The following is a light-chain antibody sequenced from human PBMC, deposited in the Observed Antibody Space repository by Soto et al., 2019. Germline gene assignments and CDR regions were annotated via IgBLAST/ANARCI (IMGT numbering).Light chain of an antibody. V-gene: IGLV2-14*01. CDR2: DVS. Sequence: QSVLTQPASVSRSPGQSLTISSTGTSSDVGGYNYVSWYQRRPGKAPKLMIYDVSNRPSGVSNRFSGSKSGSTASLTISGLQTEDEADYYCCSYTSSFTAVFGGGTKVTVL. CDR3: CSYTSSFTAV. CDR1: SSDVGGYNY. J-gene: IGLJ2*01.